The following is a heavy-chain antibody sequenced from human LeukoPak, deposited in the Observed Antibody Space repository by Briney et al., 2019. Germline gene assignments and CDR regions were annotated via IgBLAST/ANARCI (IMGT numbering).Heavy chain of an antibody. V-gene: IGHV3-23*01. J-gene: IGHJ6*03. D-gene: IGHD3-10*01. CDR3: AKGGSYYSYYMDV. Sequence: GGSLRLSCAASGFTFSSYAMSWVRQAPGKGLEWVSAISGSGGSTYYADSVKGRFTISRDNSKNTLFLQMNSLRAEDTAVYYCAKGGSYYSYYMDVWGKGTTVTVSS. CDR2: ISGSGGST. CDR1: GFTFSSYA.